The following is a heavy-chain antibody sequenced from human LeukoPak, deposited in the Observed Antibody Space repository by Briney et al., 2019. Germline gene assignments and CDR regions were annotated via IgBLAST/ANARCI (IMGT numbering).Heavy chain of an antibody. CDR2: INPNSGGT. CDR3: ARDPYYYDSSGYSFHP. CDR1: GYTFTGYY. Sequence: ASVKVSCKASGYTFTGYYMHWVRQAPGQGLEWMGRINPNSGGTNYAQKFQGRVTMTRDTSISTAYMELSRLRSDDTAMYYCARDPYYYDSSGYSFHPWGQGTLVTVSS. V-gene: IGHV1-2*06. D-gene: IGHD3-22*01. J-gene: IGHJ5*02.